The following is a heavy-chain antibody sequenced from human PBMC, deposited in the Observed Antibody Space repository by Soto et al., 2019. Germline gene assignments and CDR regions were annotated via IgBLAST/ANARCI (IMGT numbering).Heavy chain of an antibody. V-gene: IGHV3-33*01. CDR2: IWYDGSNK. CDR3: ARDGHYGGNSGDYVNYYGMDV. J-gene: IGHJ6*02. D-gene: IGHD4-17*01. Sequence: QVQLVESGGGVVQPGRSLRLSCAASGFTFSSYGMHWVRQAPGKGLEWVAVIWYDGSNKYYADSVKGRFTISRDNSKNTLHLQMNSLRAEDTAVYYCARDGHYGGNSGDYVNYYGMDVWGQGTTVTVSS. CDR1: GFTFSSYG.